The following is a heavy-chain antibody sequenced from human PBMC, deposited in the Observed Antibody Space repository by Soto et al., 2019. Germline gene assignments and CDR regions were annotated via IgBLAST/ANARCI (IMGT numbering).Heavy chain of an antibody. CDR3: ARAVDRSPLYYYYMDV. J-gene: IGHJ6*03. D-gene: IGHD3-22*01. V-gene: IGHV3-7*01. Sequence: PGGSLRLSCAASGFTFSSYWMSWVRQAPGKGLEWVANIKNDSSEIYYVDSVKGRFTISRDNAKNSLYLQMNSLRAEDTAVYYCARAVDRSPLYYYYMDVWGKGTTVTVSS. CDR2: IKNDSSEI. CDR1: GFTFSSYW.